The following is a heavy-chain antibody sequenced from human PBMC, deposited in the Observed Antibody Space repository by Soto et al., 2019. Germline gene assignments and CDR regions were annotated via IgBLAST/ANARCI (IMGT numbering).Heavy chain of an antibody. J-gene: IGHJ3*02. CDR3: AIGYCSSTSCYDAFDI. CDR2: ISSNGGST. D-gene: IGHD2-2*03. Sequence: GGSLRLSCSASGFTFSSYAMHWVRQAPGKGLEYVSAISSNGGSTYYANSVKGRFTISRDNSKNTLYLQMGSLRAEDMAVYYCAIGYCSSTSCYDAFDIWGQGTMVTVSS. V-gene: IGHV3-64*01. CDR1: GFTFSSYA.